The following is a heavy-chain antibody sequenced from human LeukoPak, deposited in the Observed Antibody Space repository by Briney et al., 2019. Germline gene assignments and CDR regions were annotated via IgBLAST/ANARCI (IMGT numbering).Heavy chain of an antibody. CDR3: ASGSWYVSDY. V-gene: IGHV1-24*01. D-gene: IGHD6-13*01. Sequence: ASVKVSCKASGYTFTGYYMHWVRQAPGQGLEWMGGFDPEDGETIYAQKFQGRVTMTEDTSTDTAYMELSSLRSEDTAVYYCASGSWYVSDYWGQGTLVTVSS. J-gene: IGHJ4*02. CDR1: GYTFTGYY. CDR2: FDPEDGET.